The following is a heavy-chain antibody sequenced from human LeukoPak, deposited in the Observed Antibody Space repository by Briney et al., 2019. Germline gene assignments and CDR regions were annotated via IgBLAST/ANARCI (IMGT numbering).Heavy chain of an antibody. V-gene: IGHV3-7*01. CDR3: ARDPGGSNWGAFDV. CDR1: GFTFSSHW. CDR2: IKPDGSDT. D-gene: IGHD3-16*01. J-gene: IGHJ3*01. Sequence: PGGSLRLSCAASGFTFSSHWMTWVRQAPGKGLEWMANIKPDGSDTYYVNSVKGRLSISRDNSKNSLYLQMNSLRAEDTAVYYGARDPGGSNWGAFDVWGQGTMVTVSS.